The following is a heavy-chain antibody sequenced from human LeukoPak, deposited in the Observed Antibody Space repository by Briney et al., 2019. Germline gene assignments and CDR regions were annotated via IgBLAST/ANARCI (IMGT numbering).Heavy chain of an antibody. J-gene: IGHJ4*02. CDR3: ALLGYCSGGNCYSIDY. Sequence: ASVKVSCKASGYTFTSYGISWVRQAPGQGLEWMGWISGYNGNTNYAQKLQGRVTMTTDTSTSTAYMELRSLRSDDTAVYYCALLGYCSGGNCYSIDYWGQGTLVTVSS. V-gene: IGHV1-18*01. CDR2: ISGYNGNT. CDR1: GYTFTSYG. D-gene: IGHD2-15*01.